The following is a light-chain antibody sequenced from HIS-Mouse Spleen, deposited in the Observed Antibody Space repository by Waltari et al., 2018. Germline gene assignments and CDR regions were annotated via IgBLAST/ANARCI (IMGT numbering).Light chain of an antibody. CDR1: SSDAGSYNL. J-gene: IGLJ2*01. CDR3: CSYAGSSTFVVV. CDR2: EGS. V-gene: IGLV2-23*03. Sequence: QSALTQPASVSGSPGPSITISCTGTSSDAGSYNLVSWYQQHPGKAPKLMIYEGSKRPSGVSNRFSGSKSGNTASLTISGLQAEDEADYYCCSYAGSSTFVVVFGGGTKLTVL.